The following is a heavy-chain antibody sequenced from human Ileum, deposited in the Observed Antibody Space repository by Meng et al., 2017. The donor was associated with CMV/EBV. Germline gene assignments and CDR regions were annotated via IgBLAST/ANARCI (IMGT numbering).Heavy chain of an antibody. CDR3: ARVGSSGWGLQY. D-gene: IGHD6-19*01. CDR2: IYYTGNT. J-gene: IGHJ4*02. Sequence: HLLEWGPGLVKPSETLSLTCTVSGGSISDGGHYWNWIRQLPGKGLEWIGYIYYTGNTHYNPSLKSRVTMSADTAKNQLSLTLTSVTAADTAVYYCARVGSSGWGLQYWGQGALVTVSS. V-gene: IGHV4-31*03. CDR1: GGSISDGGHY.